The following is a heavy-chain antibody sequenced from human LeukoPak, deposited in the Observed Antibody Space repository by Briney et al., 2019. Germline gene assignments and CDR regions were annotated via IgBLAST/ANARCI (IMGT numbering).Heavy chain of an antibody. D-gene: IGHD2-21*02. J-gene: IGHJ5*02. Sequence: GGSLRLSCAASGFTFSSYSMNWVRQAPGKGLEWVSYISTSSSTIYYTDSVKGRFTISRDNAKNSLYLQMDSLRAEDTAVYYCARGEVVVTARRGPNWFDPWGQGTLVTVSS. V-gene: IGHV3-48*01. CDR1: GFTFSSYS. CDR2: ISTSSSTI. CDR3: ARGEVVVTARRGPNWFDP.